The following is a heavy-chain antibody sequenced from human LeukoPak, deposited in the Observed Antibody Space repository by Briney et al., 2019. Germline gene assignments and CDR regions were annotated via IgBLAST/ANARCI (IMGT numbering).Heavy chain of an antibody. J-gene: IGHJ3*02. D-gene: IGHD1-14*01. CDR3: ARDHRPGTYAFDI. Sequence: ASVKVSCKASGGTFSSYAISWVRQAPGQGLEWVGGIIPIFGTANYAQKFQGRVTITADESTSTAYMELSSLRSEDTAVYYCARDHRPGTYAFDIWGQGTMVTVSS. CDR1: GGTFSSYA. CDR2: IIPIFGTA. V-gene: IGHV1-69*01.